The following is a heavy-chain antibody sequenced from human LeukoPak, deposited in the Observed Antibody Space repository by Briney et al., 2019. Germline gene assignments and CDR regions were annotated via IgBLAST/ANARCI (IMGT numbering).Heavy chain of an antibody. CDR3: ARSGQLWLSSHDC. CDR1: GFTFSNYG. Sequence: SGGSLRLSCAASGFTFSNYGMHWVRQAPGKGLEWVAVLSYDGSQKYYADSVKGRFTISRDNSKNTLYVQMNSLRAEDTAVYYCARSGQLWLSSHDCWGQGTLVTVYS. J-gene: IGHJ4*02. CDR2: LSYDGSQK. V-gene: IGHV3-30*03. D-gene: IGHD5-18*01.